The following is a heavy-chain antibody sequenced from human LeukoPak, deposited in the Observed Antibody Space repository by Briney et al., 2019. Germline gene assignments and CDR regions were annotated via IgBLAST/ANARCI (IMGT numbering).Heavy chain of an antibody. J-gene: IGHJ3*02. D-gene: IGHD1-14*01. V-gene: IGHV5-51*01. CDR2: IYPGDSDT. CDR3: AQTEKEKSRPRDAFDI. Sequence: GGSLKISCKGSGYSLTSYWIGWVRQVPGKGLGWMGIIYPGDSDTRYSPSFQGQVTISADKSISTAYLQWSSLKASDTAMYSCAQTEKEKSRPRDAFDIWGQGTPVTISS. CDR1: GYSLTSYW.